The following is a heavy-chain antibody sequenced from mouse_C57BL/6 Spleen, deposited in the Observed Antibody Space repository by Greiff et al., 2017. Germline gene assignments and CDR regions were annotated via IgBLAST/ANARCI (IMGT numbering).Heavy chain of an antibody. Sequence: VQVVESGPGLVQPSQSLSITCTVSGFSLTSYGVHWVRQSPGKGLEWLGVIWRGGSTDYNAAFMSRLSITKDNSKSQVFFKMNSLQADDTAIYYCAKGAYYDYDGGFDYWGQGTTLTVSS. D-gene: IGHD2-4*01. CDR1: GFSLTSYG. CDR3: AKGAYYDYDGGFDY. J-gene: IGHJ2*01. V-gene: IGHV2-5*01. CDR2: IWRGGST.